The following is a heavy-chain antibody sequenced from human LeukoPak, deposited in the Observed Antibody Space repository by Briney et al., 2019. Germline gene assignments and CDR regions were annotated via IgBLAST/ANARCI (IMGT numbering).Heavy chain of an antibody. D-gene: IGHD3-10*01. Sequence: PSETLSLTCTVSGGSISSSSYYWGWIRQPPWKGLEWIGSIYYSGSTYYNPSLKSRVTISVDTSKNQFSLKLSSVTAADTAVYYCARSGSGYMDVWGKGTTVTVSS. CDR3: ARSGSGYMDV. CDR1: GGSISSSSYY. CDR2: IYYSGST. V-gene: IGHV4-39*01. J-gene: IGHJ6*03.